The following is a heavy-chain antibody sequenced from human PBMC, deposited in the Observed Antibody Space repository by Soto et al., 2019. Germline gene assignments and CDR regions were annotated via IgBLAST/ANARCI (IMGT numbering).Heavy chain of an antibody. D-gene: IGHD3-9*01. CDR2: ISRSGNST. CDR3: AKDAKILDWLPTSYYFDF. V-gene: IGHV3-23*01. Sequence: EVQVLESGGGLAQPGRSLRLSCAVSGLSFSSYAMTWVRQSPGKGLEWVSSISRSGNSTYSADSVRGRFTISRDNSKNTLYVQMKSLRAEDTAVYYCAKDAKILDWLPTSYYFDFWGQGTLVTVSS. J-gene: IGHJ4*02. CDR1: GLSFSSYA.